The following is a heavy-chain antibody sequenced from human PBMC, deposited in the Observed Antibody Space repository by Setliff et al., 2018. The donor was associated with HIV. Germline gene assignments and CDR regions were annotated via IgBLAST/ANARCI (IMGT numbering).Heavy chain of an antibody. CDR1: GQSISGYY. D-gene: IGHD5-18*01. V-gene: IGHV4-34*01. CDR3: SNWNTTIDEDA. J-gene: IGHJ5*02. Sequence: PSETLSLTCAVYGQSISGYYWSWIRQTPGKGLEWIGEINHGGDTNYNPSLKSRVTISVGSSYNHFSLKLSSVTAADTALYYCSNWNTTIDEDAWGQGTLVTVSS. CDR2: INHGGDT.